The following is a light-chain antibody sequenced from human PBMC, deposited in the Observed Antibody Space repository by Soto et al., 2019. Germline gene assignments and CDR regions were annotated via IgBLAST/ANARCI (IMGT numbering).Light chain of an antibody. V-gene: IGLV2-14*01. CDR3: SSYTRSSTLV. Sequence: QSALTQPASVSGSPGQSITISCTATSSDVGTDNYVAWYQQHPGKAPKVMIFDVSNRPSGVSNRFSGSKSGNTASLTISGLQTEDEADYYCSSYTRSSTLVFGGGTKLTVL. J-gene: IGLJ2*01. CDR1: SSDVGTDNY. CDR2: DVS.